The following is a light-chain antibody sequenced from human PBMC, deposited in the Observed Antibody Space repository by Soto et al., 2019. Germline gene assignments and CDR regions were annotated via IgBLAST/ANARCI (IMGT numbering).Light chain of an antibody. Sequence: EILLTQWPCTLSLSAGERAALSCRAGQSVSSSYLAWYQQKPGQAPRLLIYGASNRATGIPDRFSGSGSGTDFPLTISRLEPEDFAVYYCQQYGSSGTFGQGTKVDIK. J-gene: IGKJ1*01. CDR1: QSVSSSY. V-gene: IGKV3-20*01. CDR2: GAS. CDR3: QQYGSSGT.